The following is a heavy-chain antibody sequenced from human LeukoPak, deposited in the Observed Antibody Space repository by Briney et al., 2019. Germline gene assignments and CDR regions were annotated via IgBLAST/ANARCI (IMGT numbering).Heavy chain of an antibody. V-gene: IGHV4-39*01. CDR3: ARLRRDGYNFDY. D-gene: IGHD5-12*01. Sequence: SETLSLTCTVSGGSISSSSYSWGWIRQPPGKGLEWIGSIYYSGSTYYNPSLKSRVTISVDTSKNQFSLKLSSVTAADTAVYYCARLRRDGYNFDYWGQGTLVTVSS. CDR2: IYYSGST. CDR1: GGSISSSSYS. J-gene: IGHJ4*02.